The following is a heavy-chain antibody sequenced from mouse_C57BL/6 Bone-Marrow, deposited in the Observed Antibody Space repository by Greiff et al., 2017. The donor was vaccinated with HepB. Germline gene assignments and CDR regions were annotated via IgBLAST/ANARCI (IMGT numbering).Heavy chain of an antibody. CDR3: ARAGGGLRRAWFAY. CDR1: GYSITSGYY. D-gene: IGHD2-4*01. V-gene: IGHV3-6*01. J-gene: IGHJ3*01. CDR2: ISYDGSN. Sequence: EVQLKESGPGLVKPSQSLSLTCSVTGYSITSGYYWNWIRQFPGNKLEWMGYISYDGSNNYNPSLKNRSSITRDTSKNQFFLKLNSVTTEDTATYYCARAGGGLRRAWFAYWGQGTLVTVSA.